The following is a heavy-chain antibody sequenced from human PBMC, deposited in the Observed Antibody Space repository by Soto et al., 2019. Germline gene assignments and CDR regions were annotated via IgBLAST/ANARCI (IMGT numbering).Heavy chain of an antibody. CDR3: AMVDVYVTPSPQDV. J-gene: IGHJ6*02. CDR1: GYIFTNYA. V-gene: IGHV1-18*01. D-gene: IGHD3-16*01. CDR2: INTYNGNT. Sequence: QVQLVQSGAEVKNPGASVKVSCKTSGYIFTNYAIGWARQAPGQGLEWMGWINTYNGNTNYAQNLQGRLTLTTDTSTSTAYMELRSLRSNDTAIYYCAMVDVYVTPSPQDVWGQGTTVNVSS.